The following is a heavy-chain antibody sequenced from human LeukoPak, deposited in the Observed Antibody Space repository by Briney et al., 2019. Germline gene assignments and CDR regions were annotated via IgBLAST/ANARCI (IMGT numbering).Heavy chain of an antibody. CDR1: GGSTSSYY. D-gene: IGHD2-15*01. CDR2: IYYSGTT. J-gene: IGHJ4*02. V-gene: IGHV4-59*01. CDR3: ARDPGSWYFDY. Sequence: SGTLSLTCTVSGGSTSSYYWSWIRQPPGKGLEWIGYIYYSGTTNYNPSLKSRVTISVDTSKNQFSLKLSAVAAADTAVYYCARDPGSWYFDYWGQGTLVTVSS.